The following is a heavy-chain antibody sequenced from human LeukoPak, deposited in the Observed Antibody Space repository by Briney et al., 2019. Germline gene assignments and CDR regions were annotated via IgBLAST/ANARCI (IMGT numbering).Heavy chain of an antibody. CDR3: ARDRSRGLDDFHVFDY. V-gene: IGHV3-21*01. J-gene: IGHJ4*02. D-gene: IGHD3-3*01. CDR2: ISSSSSYI. CDR1: GFTFSSYS. Sequence: PGGSPRLSCAASGFTFSSYSMNWVRQAPGKGLEWVSYISSSSSYIYYADSVKGRFTIPRDNAKNSLYLQMNSLRAEDTAVYYCARDRSRGLDDFHVFDYWGQGTLVTVAS.